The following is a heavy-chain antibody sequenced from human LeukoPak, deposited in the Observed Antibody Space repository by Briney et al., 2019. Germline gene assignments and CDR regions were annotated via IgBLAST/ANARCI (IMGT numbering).Heavy chain of an antibody. J-gene: IGHJ4*02. V-gene: IGHV3-23*01. CDR1: GFTFNNYA. Sequence: QSGGSLRLSCAASGFTFNNYAMNWVRQAPGKGLEWVSVISGSGGTTYYADSVKGRFTISRDNSKNTLYLQMNSLRAEDTAVYYCAKGSSISTIWYADCWGRGTLVTVSS. D-gene: IGHD2-2*01. CDR3: AKGSSISTIWYADC. CDR2: ISGSGGTT.